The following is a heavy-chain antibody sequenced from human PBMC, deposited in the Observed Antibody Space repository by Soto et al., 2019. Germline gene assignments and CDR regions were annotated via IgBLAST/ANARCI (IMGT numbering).Heavy chain of an antibody. Sequence: QLQLQESGPGLVKPSETLSLTCTVSGGSISSSSYYWGWIRQPPGKGLEWIGSIYYSGSTYYNPSLKRRVTISVDTSKNQFSLKLSSVTAADTAVYYCARSQSVAGIDTYYYYGMDVWGQGTTVTVSS. CDR2: IYYSGST. CDR3: ARSQSVAGIDTYYYYGMDV. J-gene: IGHJ6*02. D-gene: IGHD6-19*01. V-gene: IGHV4-39*01. CDR1: GGSISSSSYY.